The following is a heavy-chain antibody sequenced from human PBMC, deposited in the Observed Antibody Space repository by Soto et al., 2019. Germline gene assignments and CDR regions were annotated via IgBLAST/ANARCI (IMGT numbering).Heavy chain of an antibody. CDR2: IKQDGSET. Sequence: EVYLVESGGDLVQPGGSLRLSCAASGFIFSDHWMNWVRQAPGKGLEWVANIKQDGSETKYVESVRGRFTISRDNANNSLYLQMNTLRAEDTAVYYCAGGTGWLTDKWGQGTLVAVSS. CDR1: GFIFSDHW. J-gene: IGHJ4*02. V-gene: IGHV3-7*04. D-gene: IGHD5-18*01. CDR3: AGGTGWLTDK.